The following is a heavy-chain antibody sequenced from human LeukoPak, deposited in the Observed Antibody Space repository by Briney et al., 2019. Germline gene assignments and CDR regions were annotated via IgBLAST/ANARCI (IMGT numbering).Heavy chain of an antibody. CDR1: GYTFTGYY. CDR3: ARDLKRWLQTGGLKY. D-gene: IGHD5-24*01. J-gene: IGHJ3*01. CDR2: INPNSGGT. V-gene: IGHV1-2*02. Sequence: ASVKVSCKASGYTFTGYYMHWVRQAPAQGLEWMGWINPNSGGTNYAQKFQGRVTMTRDTSISTAYMELSRLRSDDTAVYYCARDLKRWLQTGGLKYWGQGTMVTVSS.